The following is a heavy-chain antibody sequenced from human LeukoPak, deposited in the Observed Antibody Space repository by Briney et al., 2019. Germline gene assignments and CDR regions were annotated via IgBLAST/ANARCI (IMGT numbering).Heavy chain of an antibody. Sequence: PSGTLSLTCAVSGGSISSSNWWSWVRQPPGKGLEWIGEIYHSGSTNYNPSLKSRVTISVDKSKNQFSLKLSSVTAADTAVYYCARLSPMVRGVIITGWFDPWGQGTLVTVSS. CDR1: GGSISSSNW. D-gene: IGHD3-10*01. V-gene: IGHV4-4*02. CDR3: ARLSPMVRGVIITGWFDP. J-gene: IGHJ5*02. CDR2: IYHSGST.